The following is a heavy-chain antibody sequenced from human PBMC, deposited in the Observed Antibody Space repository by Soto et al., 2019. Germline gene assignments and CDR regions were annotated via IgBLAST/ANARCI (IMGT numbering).Heavy chain of an antibody. CDR1: GFTFDDYA. J-gene: IGHJ5*02. Sequence: PGGSLRLSCTASGFTFDDYAMHWFRQCPGKGLEWVSGISWNSANIFYEDSVKGRFTISRDNAKNSFSLQMNSLRAEDTALYYCATTRDLVKRGNKCPGNSQFDPWGQGTLVTVSS. V-gene: IGHV3-9*01. D-gene: IGHD5-12*01. CDR3: ATTRDLVKRGNKCPGNSQFDP. CDR2: ISWNSANI.